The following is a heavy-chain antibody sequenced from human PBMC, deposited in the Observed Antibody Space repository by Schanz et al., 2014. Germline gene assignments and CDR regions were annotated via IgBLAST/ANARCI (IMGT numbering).Heavy chain of an antibody. V-gene: IGHV3-66*01. Sequence: EVQLVESGGGFVQPGGSLGLSCVVSGFTVSSDHMSWVRQAPGKGLEWVSTIYASGATYYADSVKRRFTISRDISKNTLHLQVTSLRAEDTAIYYCARDGNYYGSRNYYKTPYYFDYCGQGPLVTVSS. D-gene: IGHD3-10*01. CDR2: IYASGAT. CDR3: ARDGNYYGSRNYYKTPYYFDY. J-gene: IGHJ4*02. CDR1: GFTVSSDH.